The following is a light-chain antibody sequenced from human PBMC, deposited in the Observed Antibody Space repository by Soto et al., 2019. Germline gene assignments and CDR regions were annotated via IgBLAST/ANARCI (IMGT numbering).Light chain of an antibody. CDR1: QTVLYSSNNKNY. J-gene: IGKJ5*01. CDR2: WAS. V-gene: IGKV4-1*01. Sequence: DIVMTQSPDSLAVSLGERATVNCKASQTVLYSSNNKNYLAWYQQKPGQPPKLLIYWASTRKSGVPDRFSGSGSGSDFTLTITSLQAEDVAVYYCQQYYNSPITFGQGTRLEIK. CDR3: QQYYNSPIT.